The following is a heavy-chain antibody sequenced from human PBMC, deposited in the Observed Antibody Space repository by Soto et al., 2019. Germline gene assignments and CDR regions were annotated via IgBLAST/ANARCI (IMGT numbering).Heavy chain of an antibody. D-gene: IGHD2-15*01. Sequence: KESGPTLVTPTQTLTLTCTFSGFSLTTSGVGVGWIRQSPGKALECLALIYWDNDKRYSPSLNNRLSVTKDTSTNQVVLTMTNMAPVDTGTYYCAHRLCDSSCYWDVGFFDSWGQGILVTVSS. CDR3: AHRLCDSSCYWDVGFFDS. CDR1: GFSLTTSGVG. J-gene: IGHJ4*02. CDR2: IYWDNDK. V-gene: IGHV2-5*02.